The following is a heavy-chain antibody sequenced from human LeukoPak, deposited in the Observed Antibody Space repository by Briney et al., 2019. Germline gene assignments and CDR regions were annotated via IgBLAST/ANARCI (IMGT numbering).Heavy chain of an antibody. V-gene: IGHV3-9*01. Sequence: GGSLRLSCAASGLTFDDYAMHWVRQAPGKGLEWVSGISWNSGSIGYADSVKGRFTISRDNAKNSLYLQMNSLGAEDTALYYCAKDIGYYDSSGLEDWGQGALVTVSS. D-gene: IGHD3-22*01. CDR3: AKDIGYYDSSGLED. CDR1: GLTFDDYA. J-gene: IGHJ4*02. CDR2: ISWNSGSI.